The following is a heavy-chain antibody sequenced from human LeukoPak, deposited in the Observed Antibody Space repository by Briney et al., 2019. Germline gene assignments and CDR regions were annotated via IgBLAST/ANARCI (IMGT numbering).Heavy chain of an antibody. CDR1: GYTLTELS. J-gene: IGHJ4*02. CDR2: FDPEDGET. V-gene: IGHV1-24*01. Sequence: ASVKVSCKVSGYTLTELSMHWVRQAPGKGLEWMGGFDPEDGETIYAQKFQGRVTMTEDTSTDTAYMELRSLRSDDTAVYYCARGPDGYSSGWYVYWGQGTLVTVSS. CDR3: ARGPDGYSSGWYVY. D-gene: IGHD6-19*01.